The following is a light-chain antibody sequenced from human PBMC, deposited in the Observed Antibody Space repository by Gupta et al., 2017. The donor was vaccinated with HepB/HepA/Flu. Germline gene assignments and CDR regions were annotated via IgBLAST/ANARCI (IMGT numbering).Light chain of an antibody. J-gene: IGKJ1*01. CDR2: GTS. V-gene: IGKV3-15*01. Sequence: EIVMTQSPVTLSVYLGERATLSCRASQSVSSNLAWYQQKPGQAPRLLMYGTSIRATGIPGRFSGSGSETEFTLTISSLQSEDFAVYYCQQYSNWPRTFGQGTKVEIK. CDR1: QSVSSN. CDR3: QQYSNWPRT.